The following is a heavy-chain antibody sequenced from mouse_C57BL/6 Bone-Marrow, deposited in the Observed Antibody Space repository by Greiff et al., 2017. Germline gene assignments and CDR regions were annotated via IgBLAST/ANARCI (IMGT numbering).Heavy chain of an antibody. CDR1: GYTFTSYG. V-gene: IGHV1-81*01. J-gene: IGHJ3*01. Sequence: QVQLQQSGAELARPGASVKLSCKASGYTFTSYGISWVKQRTGQGLEWIGEIYPRSGNTYYNEKFKGKAKLTADKSSSTAYMALRSLTSEDSAVYFCARNGYGSPPWFAYWGQGTLVTVSA. CDR3: ARNGYGSPPWFAY. D-gene: IGHD1-1*01. CDR2: IYPRSGNT.